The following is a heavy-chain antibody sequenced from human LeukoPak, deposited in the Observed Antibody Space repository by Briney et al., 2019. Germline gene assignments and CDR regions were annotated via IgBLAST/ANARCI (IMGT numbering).Heavy chain of an antibody. CDR2: IIPILGIA. J-gene: IGHJ5*02. V-gene: IGHV1-69*04. CDR1: GGTFSSYA. Sequence: ASVKVSCKASGGTFSSYAISWVRQAPGQGLEWMGRIIPILGIANYAQRFQGRVTITADKSTSTAYMELSSLRSEDTAVYYCARTYSSGFHWFDRWGQGTLVTVSS. D-gene: IGHD6-19*01. CDR3: ARTYSSGFHWFDR.